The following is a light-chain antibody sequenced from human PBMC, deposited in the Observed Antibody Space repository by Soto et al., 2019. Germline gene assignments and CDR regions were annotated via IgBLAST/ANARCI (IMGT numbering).Light chain of an antibody. J-gene: IGLJ2*01. CDR1: SSDVGGYNY. V-gene: IGLV2-14*01. CDR3: SSYTSSGTLVV. Sequence: QSVLTQPASVSGSPGQSITISCTGTSSDVGGYNYVSWYQQNPGKAPKLMIYDVSNRPAGVSNRFSGSKSGNTASLTISGLQAEDEADYYCSSYTSSGTLVVFGGGTQLTVL. CDR2: DVS.